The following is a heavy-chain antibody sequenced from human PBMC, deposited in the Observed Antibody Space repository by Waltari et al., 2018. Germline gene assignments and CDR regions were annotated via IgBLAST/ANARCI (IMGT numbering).Heavy chain of an antibody. J-gene: IGHJ4*02. V-gene: IGHV3-30-3*01. CDR2: ISYDGSNK. D-gene: IGHD3-10*01. CDR1: GFTFSNYA. Sequence: QVQLVESGGGVVQPGRSLRLSCAASGFTFSNYAMHWVRQAPGKGLEWVAFISYDGSNKYYADSVKGRFTISRDNSKNTLYLQMNSLRAEDTAVYYCARDMGAYYYASGTYYEGGAFDYWGQGTLVTVSS. CDR3: ARDMGAYYYASGTYYEGGAFDY.